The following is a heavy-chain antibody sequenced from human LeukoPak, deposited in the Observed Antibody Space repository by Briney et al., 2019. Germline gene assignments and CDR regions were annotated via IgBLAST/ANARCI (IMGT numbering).Heavy chain of an antibody. D-gene: IGHD3-3*01. J-gene: IGHJ3*02. V-gene: IGHV3-7*01. CDR2: VKKDESEK. CDR1: GFTFSNNW. CDR3: ARGLTMYYDFWSGYYNSEIDAFDI. Sequence: GGSLRLSCAASGFTFSNNWMTWVRQAPGKGLEWVASVKKDESEKYYVDSVKGRFTISRDNSKNTLYLQTNSLRAEDTAVYYCARGLTMYYDFWSGYYNSEIDAFDIWGQGTMVTVSS.